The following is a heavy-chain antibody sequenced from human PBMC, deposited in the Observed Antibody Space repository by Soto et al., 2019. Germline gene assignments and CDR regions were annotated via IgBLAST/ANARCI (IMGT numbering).Heavy chain of an antibody. CDR1: GGSISSGGYY. J-gene: IGHJ4*02. V-gene: IGHV4-31*03. D-gene: IGHD5-12*01. CDR2: IYYSRST. Sequence: QVQLQESGPGLVKPSQTLSLTCTVSGGSISSGGYYWSWIRQHPGKGLEWIGYIYYSRSTYYNPYLKSRLTISVDTSKNQFSPKMSSVTAADTAVYYCARDSGSSFDYWGQGTLVTVSS. CDR3: ARDSGSSFDY.